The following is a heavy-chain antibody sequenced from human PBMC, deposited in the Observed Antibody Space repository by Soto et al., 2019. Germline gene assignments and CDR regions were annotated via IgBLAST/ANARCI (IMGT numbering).Heavy chain of an antibody. J-gene: IGHJ6*04. Sequence: SETLSLTCVVSGYSFNSVHFWGWIRRPPGKGLQWIGSLSQNGGTYRNPSLRSRVTLSVDTSKNQFSLKLTSVTAADAAVYYCAAATVPGARFYGTEVWGKRSTVIASP. CDR1: GYSFNSVHF. D-gene: IGHD2-2*01. V-gene: IGHV4-38-2*01. CDR3: AAATVPGARFYGTEV. CDR2: LSQNGGT.